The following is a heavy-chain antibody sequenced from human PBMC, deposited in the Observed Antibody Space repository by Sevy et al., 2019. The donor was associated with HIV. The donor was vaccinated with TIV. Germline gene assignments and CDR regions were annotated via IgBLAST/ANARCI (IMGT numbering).Heavy chain of an antibody. V-gene: IGHV3-21*01. CDR2: ISSSSSYI. J-gene: IGHJ3*02. CDR1: GFTFSSYS. Sequence: GGSLRLSCAASGFTFSSYSMNWVRQAPGKGLEWVSSISSSSSYIYYEDSVMGRFTISRDNAKNSLYLQMNSLSAEDTAVYYCARQWNGGYDFSDAFDIWGQGTMVTVSS. D-gene: IGHD5-12*01. CDR3: ARQWNGGYDFSDAFDI.